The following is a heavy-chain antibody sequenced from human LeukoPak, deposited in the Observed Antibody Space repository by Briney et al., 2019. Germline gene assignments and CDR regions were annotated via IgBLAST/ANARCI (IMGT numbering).Heavy chain of an antibody. CDR1: GYTFTGYY. CDR3: ARAFYYGSGSYLQSYYYYYGMDV. V-gene: IGHV1-2*02. J-gene: IGHJ6*02. CDR2: INPNSGGP. D-gene: IGHD3-10*01. Sequence: ASVKVSFKASGYTFTGYYMHWVRQAPGQGLEWMGWINPNSGGPNYAQKFQGRVTMTRDTSISTAYMELSRLRSDDTAVYYCARAFYYGSGSYLQSYYYYYGMDVWGQGTTVTVSS.